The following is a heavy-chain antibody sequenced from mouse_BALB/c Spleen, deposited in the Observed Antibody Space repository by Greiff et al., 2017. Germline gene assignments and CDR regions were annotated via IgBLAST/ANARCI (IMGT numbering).Heavy chain of an antibody. D-gene: IGHD2-1*01. CDR3: ARNYRNAMDY. J-gene: IGHJ4*01. V-gene: IGHV5-17*02. CDR1: GFTFSSFG. CDR2: ISSGSSTI. Sequence: EVKLMESGGGLVQPGGSRKLSCAASGFTFSSFGMHWVRQAPEKGLEWVAYISSGSSTIYYADTVKGRFTISRDNPKNTLFLQMTSLRSEDTAMYYCARNYRNAMDYWGQGTSVTVSS.